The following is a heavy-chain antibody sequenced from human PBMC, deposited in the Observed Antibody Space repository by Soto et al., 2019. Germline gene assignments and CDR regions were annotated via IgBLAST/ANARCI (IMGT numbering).Heavy chain of an antibody. V-gene: IGHV3-23*01. D-gene: IGHD2-2*01. CDR3: ANADCSSTSCSGFYATDV. Sequence: GGSLRLSCATSGFTFSNYAMNWVRQAPGKGLEWVSTITGSGISTYYADSVKGRFTISRDNSKNTLYLQMNSLRAEDTAVYYCANADCSSTSCSGFYATDVWGQGPTVTVSS. J-gene: IGHJ6*02. CDR2: ITGSGIST. CDR1: GFTFSNYA.